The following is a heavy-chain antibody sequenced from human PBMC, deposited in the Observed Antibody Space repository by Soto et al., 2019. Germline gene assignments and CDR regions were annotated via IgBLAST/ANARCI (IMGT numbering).Heavy chain of an antibody. D-gene: IGHD2-8*01. CDR3: ARQGSNGAYYYYGMDV. CDR1: GYRFSSYW. Sequence: GESLKISCNGSGYRFSSYWIAWVRQMPGKGLEWMGIIYPGDSDTIYSPSFQGQVTFSADKSTSTAYLQWSSLKASDTAMYYCARQGSNGAYYYYGMDVWGQGTTVTVSS. CDR2: IYPGDSDT. V-gene: IGHV5-51*01. J-gene: IGHJ6*02.